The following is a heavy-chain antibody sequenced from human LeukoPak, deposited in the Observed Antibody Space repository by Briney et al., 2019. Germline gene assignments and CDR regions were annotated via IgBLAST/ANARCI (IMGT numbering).Heavy chain of an antibody. Sequence: ASMKVSCKSSGFTFTDCYIHWVRQGPGQGLEWMGYIGPHSTFTSSPQEFQGRVTMTRDASMSTAYMELTRLTSDDTAVYYCVREGEGPLSKDFDYWGQGTLVTVSS. CDR2: IGPHSTFT. CDR3: VREGEGPLSKDFDY. J-gene: IGHJ4*02. V-gene: IGHV1-2*02. CDR1: GFTFTDCY. D-gene: IGHD2/OR15-2a*01.